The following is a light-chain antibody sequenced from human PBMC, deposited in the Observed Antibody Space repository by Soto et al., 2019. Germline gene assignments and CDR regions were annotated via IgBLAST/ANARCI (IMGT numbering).Light chain of an antibody. J-gene: IGKJ2*01. V-gene: IGKV3-20*01. CDR2: GAS. CDR1: QSVSSSY. Sequence: EIVLTQSPGTLSLSPGERATLSCRASQSVSSSYLAWYQQKPGQAPRLLIYGASSRATGIPGRFSGSGSGRDFTLTISRLEPEDFAGYYCQQYGSSPYTFGQGTKLEIK. CDR3: QQYGSSPYT.